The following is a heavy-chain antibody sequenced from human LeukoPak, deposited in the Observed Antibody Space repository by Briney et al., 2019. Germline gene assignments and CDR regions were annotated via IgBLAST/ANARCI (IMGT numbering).Heavy chain of an antibody. D-gene: IGHD5-24*01. CDR2: IKEGGSEK. J-gene: IGHJ4*02. CDR3: ARGRDNVY. Sequence: PGGSLRLSCAASGFTFSAFWMTWVRQAPGKGLEWVASIKEGGSEKFYVDSVKGRFTISRDNAKKSLYLQMNSLTAEDAAVYYCARGRDNVYWGQGTLVTVSS. CDR1: GFTFSAFW. V-gene: IGHV3-7*04.